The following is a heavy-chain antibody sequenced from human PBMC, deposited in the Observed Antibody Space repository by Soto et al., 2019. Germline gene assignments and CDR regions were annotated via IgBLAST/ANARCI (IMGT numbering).Heavy chain of an antibody. V-gene: IGHV3-49*03. J-gene: IGHJ6*02. CDR3: TRDSLGLLWFGELLENYGMDV. D-gene: IGHD3-10*01. CDR2: IRSKAYGGTT. Sequence: PGGSLRLSCTASGFTFGDYAMSWFRQVPGKGLEWVGFIRSKAYGGTTEYAASVKGRFTISRDDSKSIAYLQMNSLKTEDTAVYYCTRDSLGLLWFGELLENYGMDVWGQGTTVTVSS. CDR1: GFTFGDYA.